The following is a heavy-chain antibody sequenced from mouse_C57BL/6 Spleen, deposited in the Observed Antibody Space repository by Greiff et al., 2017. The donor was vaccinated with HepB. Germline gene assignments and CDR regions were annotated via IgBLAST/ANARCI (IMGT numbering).Heavy chain of an antibody. Sequence: VNVVESGPGLVQPSQSLSITCTVSGFSLTSYGVHWVRQSPGKGLEWLGVIWRGGSTDYNAAFMSRLSVTKDNSKSQVFFKMNSLQADDTAIYYCAKNDYYGSSYPFAYWGQGTLVTVSA. D-gene: IGHD1-1*01. J-gene: IGHJ3*01. CDR1: GFSLTSYG. CDR3: AKNDYYGSSYPFAY. CDR2: IWRGGST. V-gene: IGHV2-5*01.